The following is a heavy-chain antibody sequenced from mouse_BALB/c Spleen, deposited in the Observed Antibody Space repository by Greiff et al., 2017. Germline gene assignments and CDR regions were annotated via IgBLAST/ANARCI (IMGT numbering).Heavy chain of an antibody. CDR3: ARSDYYGSSYIDY. CDR2: ISSGSSTI. D-gene: IGHD1-1*01. V-gene: IGHV5-17*02. J-gene: IGHJ2*01. CDR1: GFTFSSFG. Sequence: EVMLVESGGGLVQPGGSRKLSCAASGFTFSSFGLHWVRQAPEKGLEWVAYISSGSSTIYYADTVKGRFTISRDNPKNTRFLQMTSLRSEDTAMYYCARSDYYGSSYIDYWGQGTTLTVSS.